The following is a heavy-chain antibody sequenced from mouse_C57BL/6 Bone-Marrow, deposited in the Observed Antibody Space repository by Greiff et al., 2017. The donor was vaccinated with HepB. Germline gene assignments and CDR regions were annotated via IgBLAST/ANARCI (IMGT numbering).Heavy chain of an antibody. V-gene: IGHV5-6*02. J-gene: IGHJ3*01. Sequence: EVKLMESGGDLVKPGGSLKLSCAASGFTFSSYGMSWVRQTPDKRLEWVATISSGGSYTYYPDSVKGRFTISRDNAKNTLYLQMSSLKSEDTAMYYCARRIYPPWGQGTRVTVSA. CDR3: ARRIYPP. D-gene: IGHD2-1*01. CDR2: ISSGGSYT. CDR1: GFTFSSYG.